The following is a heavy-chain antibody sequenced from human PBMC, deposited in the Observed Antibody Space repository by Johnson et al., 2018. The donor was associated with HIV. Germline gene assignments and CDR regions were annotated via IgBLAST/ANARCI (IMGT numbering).Heavy chain of an antibody. V-gene: IGHV3-11*04. Sequence: VQLVESGGGLVQPGRSLKLSCAASGFTFSDYYMSWIRQAPGKGLEWVSYISSSGSTIYYADSVKGRFTISRDNAKNSLYLQMNSLRAEETAVYYCARAAYSGSHHDAFDIWGQGTMVTVSS. D-gene: IGHD1-26*01. J-gene: IGHJ3*02. CDR1: GFTFSDYY. CDR2: ISSSGSTI. CDR3: ARAAYSGSHHDAFDI.